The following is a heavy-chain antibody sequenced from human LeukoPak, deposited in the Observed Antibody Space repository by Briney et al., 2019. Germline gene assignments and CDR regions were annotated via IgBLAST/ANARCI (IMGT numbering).Heavy chain of an antibody. Sequence: ETLSLTCAVYGGSFSGYHWSWVRQAPGKGLEWVANIKQDGSEKYYVDSVKGRFIISRDNAKNSLYLQMNSLRAEDTAVYYCARDRANYYGSDGMDVWGQGTTVTVSS. CDR3: ARDRANYYGSDGMDV. J-gene: IGHJ6*02. D-gene: IGHD3-10*01. CDR2: IKQDGSEK. V-gene: IGHV3-7*01. CDR1: GGSFSGYH.